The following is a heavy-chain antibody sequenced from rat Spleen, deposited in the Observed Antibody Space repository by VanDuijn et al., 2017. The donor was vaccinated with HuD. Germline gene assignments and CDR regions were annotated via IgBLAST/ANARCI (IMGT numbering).Heavy chain of an antibody. Sequence: EVQLVESGGGLVQPGRSLEVSCVASGFTFKNYDMAWVRQAPTKGLEWVASISPSGSGTYYRDSVKGRFTVSRDNAKSTVLLQMDGLRSEDTATYYGVRQDTSGYANWFGFWGQGTLVTVSS. CDR1: GFTFKNYD. CDR3: VRQDTSGYANWFGF. D-gene: IGHD4-3*01. CDR2: ISPSGSGT. V-gene: IGHV5-25*01. J-gene: IGHJ3*01.